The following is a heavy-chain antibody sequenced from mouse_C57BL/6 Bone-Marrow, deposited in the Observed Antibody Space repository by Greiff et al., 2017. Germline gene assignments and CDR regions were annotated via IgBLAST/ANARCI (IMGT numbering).Heavy chain of an antibody. V-gene: IGHV5-4*01. D-gene: IGHD2-5*01. CDR1: GFTFSSYA. J-gene: IGHJ4*01. CDR3: ATASIVATAHYYAMDY. Sequence: EVQLVESGGGLVKPGGSLKLSCAASGFTFSSYAMSWVRQTPEKRLEWVATISHGGSYTYYPDNVKGRFTLSRDNTKNNLYLQMSHLKSEDTAMYYCATASIVATAHYYAMDYGGQGTSVTVSS. CDR2: ISHGGSYT.